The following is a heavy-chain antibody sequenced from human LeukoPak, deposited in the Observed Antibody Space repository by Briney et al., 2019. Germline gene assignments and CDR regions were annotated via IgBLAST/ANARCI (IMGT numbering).Heavy chain of an antibody. CDR1: GFSFSSYW. CDR3: VRALGDDSVGRAYAGNDY. D-gene: IGHD3-22*01. J-gene: IGHJ4*02. CDR2: IIQDGGEK. V-gene: IGHV3-7*01. Sequence: GGSLRLSCAGSGFSFSSYWMGWVRQTPEKGLEYVANIIQDGGEKHYVDSVKGRFTISRANAKKQLYLQMNRLRGKHTAIYTGVRALGDDSVGRAYAGNDYWGQGTLVLVSS.